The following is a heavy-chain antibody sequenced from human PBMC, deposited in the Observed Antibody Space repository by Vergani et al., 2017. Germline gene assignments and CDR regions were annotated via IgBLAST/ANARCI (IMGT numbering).Heavy chain of an antibody. CDR2: TWYDGNNK. CDR3: ARDLRLLYNRFDP. D-gene: IGHD1-14*01. J-gene: IGHJ5*02. V-gene: IGHV3-33*01. Sequence: QVQLVESGGGVVQPGRSLRLSCAASGFTFNHYGLHWFRQAPGKGLEWVAFTWYDGNNKQYADSVKGRFTISRDNSKSTMYLQMNSLRDEDTGVYYCARDLRLLYNRFDPWGQGTLVTVSS. CDR1: GFTFNHYG.